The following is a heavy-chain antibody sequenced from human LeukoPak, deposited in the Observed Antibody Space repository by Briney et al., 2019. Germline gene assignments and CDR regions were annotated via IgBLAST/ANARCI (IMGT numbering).Heavy chain of an antibody. V-gene: IGHV3-33*01. J-gene: IGHJ3*02. CDR3: ARDQVYYHSSGYYRPHDAFDI. CDR1: GFTFSSYG. CDR2: IWYDGSNK. D-gene: IGHD3-22*01. Sequence: PGGSLRLSCAASGFTFSSYGMHWVRQAPGKGLEWVAVIWYDGSNKYYADSVKGRFTISRDNSKNTLYLQMNSLRAEDTAVYYCARDQVYYHSSGYYRPHDAFDIWGQGTMVTVSS.